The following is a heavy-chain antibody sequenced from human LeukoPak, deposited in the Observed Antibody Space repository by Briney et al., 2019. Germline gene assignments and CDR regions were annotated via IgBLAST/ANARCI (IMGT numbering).Heavy chain of an antibody. Sequence: SETLSLTCSVSGGSIRSTTYYWGWIRQSPGKGLEWIGSIYYSGNTYYSPSLMSRVTISVDTSKNQFSLNLSSVTAADTAVYYCARDPDFGALDYWGQGTLVTVSS. V-gene: IGHV4-39*07. CDR1: GGSIRSTTYY. CDR2: IYYSGNT. CDR3: ARDPDFGALDY. J-gene: IGHJ4*02. D-gene: IGHD3-16*01.